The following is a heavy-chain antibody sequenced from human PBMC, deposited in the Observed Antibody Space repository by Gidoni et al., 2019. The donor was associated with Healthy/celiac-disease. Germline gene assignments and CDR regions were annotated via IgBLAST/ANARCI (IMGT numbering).Heavy chain of an antibody. D-gene: IGHD3-10*01. V-gene: IGHV1-46*01. CDR3: ARDGYYGSGSYWGMDV. CDR1: GSSFTTYY. CDR2: INPSGSST. J-gene: IGHJ6*02. Sequence: VQLVHSGAQVKQPGASVKPSCKPSGSSFTTYYMLWVRRAAGQGLDWMGIINPSGSSTSYAQKFQGRVTMTRDTSTSTDYMKLSSMRSEDTAVYYCARDGYYGSGSYWGMDVWGQGTTVTVSS.